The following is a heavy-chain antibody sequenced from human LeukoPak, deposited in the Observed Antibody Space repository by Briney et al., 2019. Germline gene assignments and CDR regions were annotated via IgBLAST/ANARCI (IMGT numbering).Heavy chain of an antibody. CDR1: GFTFSSYW. D-gene: IGHD6-13*01. Sequence: GGSLRLSCAVSGFTFSSYWMNWVRQAPGKGLEWVASIKQDGSEKSYVDSVKGRFTISRDNAKNSLYLQMSSLRAEDTAVYYCARDGTAPGLYFDLWGPRTLVTVSS. V-gene: IGHV3-7*01. CDR2: IKQDGSEK. J-gene: IGHJ4*01. CDR3: ARDGTAPGLYFDL.